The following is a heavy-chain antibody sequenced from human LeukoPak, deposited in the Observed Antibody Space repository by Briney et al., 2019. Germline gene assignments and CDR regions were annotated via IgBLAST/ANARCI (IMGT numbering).Heavy chain of an antibody. CDR2: IIPILGIA. Sequence: SVKVSCEASGGTFSSYAISWVRQAPGQGLEWMGRIIPILGIANYAQKFQGRVTITADKSTSTAYMELSSLRSEDTAVYYCARGPLLAAAASNFDYWGQGTLVTVSS. D-gene: IGHD6-13*01. V-gene: IGHV1-69*04. CDR1: GGTFSSYA. J-gene: IGHJ4*02. CDR3: ARGPLLAAAASNFDY.